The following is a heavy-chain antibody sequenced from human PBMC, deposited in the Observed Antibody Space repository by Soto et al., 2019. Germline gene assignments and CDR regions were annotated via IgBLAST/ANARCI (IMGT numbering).Heavy chain of an antibody. CDR3: ARAIFSGTFGHWYFAL. CDR2: IGTGGDI. Sequence: EVQLVESGGGLVQPGGSLRLSCKASGFSFRNYDMQWVRQGTGKSLEWVSGIGTGGDIYYKESVKGRFTVSREDAKDSLSLPMNSLRAGDTAVYYCARAIFSGTFGHWYFALWCRGTLVTVSS. D-gene: IGHD1-26*01. J-gene: IGHJ2*01. V-gene: IGHV3-13*01. CDR1: GFSFRNYD.